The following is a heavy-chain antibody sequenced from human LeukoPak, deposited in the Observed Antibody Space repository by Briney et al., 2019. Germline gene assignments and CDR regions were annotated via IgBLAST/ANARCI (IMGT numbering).Heavy chain of an antibody. J-gene: IGHJ4*02. CDR2: ISYDGSNK. CDR3: AKDHVWGFGYNFDD. CDR1: GFTFSSYG. D-gene: IGHD3-16*01. Sequence: GRSLRLSCAASGFTFSSYGMHWVRQAPGKGLEWVAVISYDGSNKYYGDSVKGRFTISRDNSKNTLYLQMNSLRGEDTAVYYCAKDHVWGFGYNFDDWGQGTLVTVSS. V-gene: IGHV3-30*18.